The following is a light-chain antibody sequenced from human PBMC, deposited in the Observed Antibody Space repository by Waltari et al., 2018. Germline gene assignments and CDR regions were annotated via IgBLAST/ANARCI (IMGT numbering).Light chain of an antibody. J-gene: IGKJ1*01. Sequence: DFVMTQSPDSLPVSLGERATINGKSSQSVLYNSNNENYLAWYQQKPGQPPKLLISWASTRESGVPDRFSGSGSGTDFTLTISSLQAEDVAVYYCQQYYSLPLSFGQGTRVEIK. CDR3: QQYYSLPLS. V-gene: IGKV4-1*01. CDR1: QSVLYNSNNENY. CDR2: WAS.